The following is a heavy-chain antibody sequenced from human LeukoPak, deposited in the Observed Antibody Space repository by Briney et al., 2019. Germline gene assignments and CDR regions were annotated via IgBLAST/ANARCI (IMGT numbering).Heavy chain of an antibody. D-gene: IGHD5-18*01. CDR3: ARDQSTDTAMVTPLDY. CDR2: IKSKTDGGTT. Sequence: GGSLRLSCAASGFTFSNAWMSWVRQAPGKGLEWVGRIKSKTDGGTTDYAAPVKGRFTISRDDSKNTLYLQMNSLKTEDTAVYYCARDQSTDTAMVTPLDYWGQGTLVTVSS. V-gene: IGHV3-15*01. CDR1: GFTFSNAW. J-gene: IGHJ4*02.